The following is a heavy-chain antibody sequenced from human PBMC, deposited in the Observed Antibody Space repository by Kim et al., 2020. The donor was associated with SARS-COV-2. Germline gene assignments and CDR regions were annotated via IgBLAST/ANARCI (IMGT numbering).Heavy chain of an antibody. J-gene: IGHJ6*02. CDR3: TRVDGDYVNYYYYYGMDV. D-gene: IGHD4-17*01. Sequence: KGRFTISRDDSKSIAYLQMNSLKTEDTAVYYCTRVDGDYVNYYYYYGMDVWGQGTTVTVSS. V-gene: IGHV3-49*02.